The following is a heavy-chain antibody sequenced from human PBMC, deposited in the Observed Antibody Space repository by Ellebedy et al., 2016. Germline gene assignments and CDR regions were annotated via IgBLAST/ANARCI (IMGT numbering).Heavy chain of an antibody. J-gene: IGHJ5*02. V-gene: IGHV5-51*01. D-gene: IGHD2-21*01. CDR2: IYPGDSDT. Sequence: GESLKISCKGSGYTFNNYWIGWVRQVPGKGLEWMGIIYPGDSDTRYSPSFEGQVTMSADKSISTAYLQWGSLKASDTAMYYCARVGGGATNWFDPWGQGTLVIVSS. CDR3: ARVGGGATNWFDP. CDR1: GYTFNNYW.